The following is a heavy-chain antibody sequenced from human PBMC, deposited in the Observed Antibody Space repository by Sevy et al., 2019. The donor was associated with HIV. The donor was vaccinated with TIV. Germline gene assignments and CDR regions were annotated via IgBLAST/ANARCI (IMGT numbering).Heavy chain of an antibody. CDR1: GFSFSSYG. CDR2: IQYVGSNK. J-gene: IGHJ4*02. D-gene: IGHD2-21*01. Sequence: GGSLRLSCAASGFSFSSYGMHWVRQAPGKGLEWMSYIQYVGSNKDYADSVKGRFTISRDNSKNTLYLQMNSLRVEETAVFYCVKEGGGEGGDHWGQGTLVTVSS. CDR3: VKEGGGEGGDH. V-gene: IGHV3-30*02.